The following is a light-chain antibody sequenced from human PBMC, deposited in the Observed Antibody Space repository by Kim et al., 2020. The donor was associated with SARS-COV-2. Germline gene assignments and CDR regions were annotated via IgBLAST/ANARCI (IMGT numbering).Light chain of an antibody. CDR1: QSVRSSY. CDR3: QHYRTSPYT. Sequence: EIVLTQSPGTLSLSPGEKATPSCRASQSVRSSYLAWYQQKPGQAPRLLIYGASSRATGIPDRFSGSGSGTDFTLTISRLEPEDFAVYYCQHYRTSPYTFGQGTKLEI. V-gene: IGKV3-20*01. J-gene: IGKJ2*01. CDR2: GAS.